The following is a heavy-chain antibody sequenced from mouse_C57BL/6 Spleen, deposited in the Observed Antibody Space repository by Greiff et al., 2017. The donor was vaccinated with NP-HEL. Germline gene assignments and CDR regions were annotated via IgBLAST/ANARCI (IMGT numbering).Heavy chain of an antibody. CDR2: IDPETGGT. V-gene: IGHV1-15*01. CDR1: GYTFTDYD. CDR3: TRECPTWGYGDY. Sequence: QVQLLQSGAELVRPGASVTLSCKASGYTFTDYDMHWVKQTPVHGLEWIGAIDPETGGTAYNQKFKGKAILTADKSSSTAYMELRSLTSEDSAVYYCTRECPTWGYGDYWGQGTTLTVSS. J-gene: IGHJ2*01. D-gene: IGHD3-1*01.